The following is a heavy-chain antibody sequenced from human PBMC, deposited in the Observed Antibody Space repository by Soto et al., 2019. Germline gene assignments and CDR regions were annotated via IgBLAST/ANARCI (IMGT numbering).Heavy chain of an antibody. J-gene: IGHJ4*02. CDR2: IYYSGST. V-gene: IGHV4-59*01. D-gene: IGHD6-19*01. Sequence: PSETLSLTCTVSGGSISRYNWSWIRQPPGKGLEWIGYIYYSGSTNYNASLKSRVTIAVATSKNQFSLKLSSVTAADTAVYYCARVRYSSGWYPTRDPLYYFDYWGQGTLVTVSS. CDR3: ARVRYSSGWYPTRDPLYYFDY. CDR1: GGSISRYN.